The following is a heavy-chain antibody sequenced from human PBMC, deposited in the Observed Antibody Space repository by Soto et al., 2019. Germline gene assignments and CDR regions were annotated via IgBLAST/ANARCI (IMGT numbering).Heavy chain of an antibody. D-gene: IGHD2-8*01. J-gene: IGHJ6*02. CDR1: GYAFINNF. CDR2: INPTTGLT. Sequence: ASVKVSCKASGYAFINNFMHWVRQAPAQGLEWMGVINPTTGLTSNAQKFQGRITMTSDTPSSTAYMELSSLRSEDTAVYYCARGLRNGYFYGMHIWGQGTTVTVS. CDR3: ARGLRNGYFYGMHI. V-gene: IGHV1-46*01.